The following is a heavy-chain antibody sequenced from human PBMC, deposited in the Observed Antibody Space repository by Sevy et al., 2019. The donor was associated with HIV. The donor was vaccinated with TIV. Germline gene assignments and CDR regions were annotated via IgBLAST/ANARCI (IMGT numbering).Heavy chain of an antibody. D-gene: IGHD3-3*01. CDR3: ARRDYYGYSDS. Sequence: SETLSLTCTVSGGSISSSNYYWGWIRQPPGKGLEWIGTMYYSGSAYYNSSLKSRVTICIDTSNNQFSLRLSSVTAADTAVYYCARRDYYGYSDSWGQGTLVTVSS. CDR1: GGSISSSNYY. CDR2: MYYSGSA. J-gene: IGHJ4*02. V-gene: IGHV4-39*01.